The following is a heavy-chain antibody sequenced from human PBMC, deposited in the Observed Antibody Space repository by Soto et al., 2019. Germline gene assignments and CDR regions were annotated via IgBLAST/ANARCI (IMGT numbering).Heavy chain of an antibody. J-gene: IGHJ4*02. CDR1: GYSFTSYW. CDR2: IDPTDSYT. V-gene: IGHV5-10-1*01. Sequence: GGSLKISCKGSGYSFTSYWISWVRQMPGKGLEWMGRIDPTDSYTNYSPSFQGHVTISADKSISTAYLQWSSLKASDTGMYYCARRVLGRDGYSSEYWGQGTLVTVSS. CDR3: ARRVLGRDGYSSEY. D-gene: IGHD5-18*01.